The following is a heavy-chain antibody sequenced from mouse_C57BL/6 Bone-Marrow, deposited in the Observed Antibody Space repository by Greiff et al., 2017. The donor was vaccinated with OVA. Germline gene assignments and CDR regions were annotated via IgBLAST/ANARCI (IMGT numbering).Heavy chain of an antibody. CDR2: IYPGGGYT. CDR3: ASGRDYDWFAY. D-gene: IGHD2-4*01. Sequence: VQLQQSGAELVRPGTSVKMSCKASGYTFTNYWIGWAKQRPGHGLEWIGDIYPGGGYTNYNEKFKGKATLTADKSSSTTYMQFSSLTSEDSAISYCASGRDYDWFAYWGKGTLVTVSA. J-gene: IGHJ3*01. V-gene: IGHV1-63*01. CDR1: GYTFTNYW.